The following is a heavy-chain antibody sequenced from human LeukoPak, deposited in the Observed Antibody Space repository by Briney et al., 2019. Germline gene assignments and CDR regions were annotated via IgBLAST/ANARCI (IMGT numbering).Heavy chain of an antibody. CDR2: ISGSGGST. D-gene: IGHD4-17*01. V-gene: IGHV3-23*01. CDR1: GFTFSNYN. Sequence: GGSLRLSCAASGFTFSNYNMNWVRQAPGKGLEWVSAISGSGGSTYYADSVKGRFTISRDNSKNTLYLQMNSLRAEDAAVYYCAKDDYGDYGGSSYWGQGTLVTVSS. J-gene: IGHJ4*02. CDR3: AKDDYGDYGGSSY.